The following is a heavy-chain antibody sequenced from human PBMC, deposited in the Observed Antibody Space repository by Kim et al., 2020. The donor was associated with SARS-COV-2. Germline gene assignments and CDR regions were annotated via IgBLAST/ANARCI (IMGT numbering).Heavy chain of an antibody. CDR3: ATARGYSGSYYVVYYSGMDV. J-gene: IGHJ6*02. CDR2: VDPEEGET. CDR1: GYTLTEVS. Sequence: ASVKVSCKVSGYTLTEVSMHWVRQAPGKGLEWRGGVDPEEGETRDAQKGQGRVTLTEDKSTDTAYMERSSLRSEDTAVYYCATARGYSGSYYVVYYSGMDVWGHAPTVPVSS. V-gene: IGHV1-24*01. D-gene: IGHD1-26*01.